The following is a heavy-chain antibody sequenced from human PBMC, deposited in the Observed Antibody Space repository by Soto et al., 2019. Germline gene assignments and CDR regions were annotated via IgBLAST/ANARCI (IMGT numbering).Heavy chain of an antibody. CDR1: GPTPSRSA. Sequence: GGSMRLSYAASGPTPSRSAMSWERQAPGKGLEWVSAISGSGGSTYYADSVKGRFTISRDNSKNTLYLQMNSLRAEDTAVYYCAKDSSGWYPNWFDPWGQGTLVTVSS. V-gene: IGHV3-23*01. CDR2: ISGSGGST. CDR3: AKDSSGWYPNWFDP. D-gene: IGHD6-19*01. J-gene: IGHJ5*02.